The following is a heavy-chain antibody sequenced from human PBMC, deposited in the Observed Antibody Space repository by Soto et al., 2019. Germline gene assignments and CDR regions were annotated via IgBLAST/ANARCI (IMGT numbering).Heavy chain of an antibody. CDR1: GFTFSSYS. CDR3: RTAGEDQAAYYFDY. V-gene: IGHV3-48*02. Sequence: GGSLRLSCAASGFTFSSYSMNWVRQAPGKGLEWVSYISSSSSTIYYADSVKGRFTISRDNAKNSLYLQMNSLRDEDTAVYYCRTAGEDQAAYYFDYWGQGTLVTVS. CDR2: ISSSSSTI. D-gene: IGHD3-16*01. J-gene: IGHJ4*02.